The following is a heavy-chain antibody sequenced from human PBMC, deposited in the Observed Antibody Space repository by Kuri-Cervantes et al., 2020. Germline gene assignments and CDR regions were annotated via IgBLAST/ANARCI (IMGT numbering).Heavy chain of an antibody. Sequence: GESLKIFCAASGFTFSSYGMHWVRQAPGKGLEWVAVISYDGSNKYYADSVKGRFTISRDNSKNTLYLQMNSLRAEDTAVYYWARLVVASNYYYYGMDVWGQGTTVTVSS. V-gene: IGHV3-30*03. D-gene: IGHD2-15*01. CDR3: ARLVVASNYYYYGMDV. CDR2: ISYDGSNK. CDR1: GFTFSSYG. J-gene: IGHJ6*02.